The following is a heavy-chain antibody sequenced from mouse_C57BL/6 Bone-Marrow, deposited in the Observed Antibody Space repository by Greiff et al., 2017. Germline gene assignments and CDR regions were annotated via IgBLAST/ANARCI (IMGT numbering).Heavy chain of an antibody. CDR2: IYPGDGDT. CDR3: ARSAYYDYDGAY. V-gene: IGHV1-80*01. J-gene: IGHJ3*01. Sequence: QVQLQQSGAELVKPGASVKISCKASGYAFSSYWMNWVKQRPGKGLEWIGQIYPGDGDTNYNGKFKGKATLTADKSSSTAYMQLSSLTSEDSAVYFCARSAYYDYDGAYWGQGTLVTVSA. CDR1: GYAFSSYW. D-gene: IGHD2-4*01.